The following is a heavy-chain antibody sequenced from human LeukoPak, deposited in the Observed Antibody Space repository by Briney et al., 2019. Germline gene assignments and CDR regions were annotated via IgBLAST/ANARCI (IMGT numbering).Heavy chain of an antibody. CDR3: ARGGKQRYCTNGVCYTGLDY. D-gene: IGHD2-8*01. V-gene: IGHV3-11*04. Sequence: PGGSLRLSCVVSGFSFSNSYMTWIRQTPGKGLESLAYISGSGSDIYYADSVKGRFTISRDNAKNSLYLQMNSLRAEDTAVYYCARGGKQRYCTNGVCYTGLDYWGQGTLVTVSS. J-gene: IGHJ4*02. CDR2: ISGSGSDI. CDR1: GFSFSNSY.